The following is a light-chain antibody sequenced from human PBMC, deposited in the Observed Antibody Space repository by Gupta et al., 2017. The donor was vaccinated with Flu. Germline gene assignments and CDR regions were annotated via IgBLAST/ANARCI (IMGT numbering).Light chain of an antibody. J-gene: IGKJ5*01. CDR2: DAS. CDR3: QQRSNWPRIT. CDR1: QSVSSY. V-gene: IGKV3-11*01. Sequence: EIVLTQSPATLSLSPGERATLSCRASQSVSSYLAWYQQKPGQAPRLLIYDASNRATGIPARFSGSGYGKDFTLTISSREREDFAVYYCQQRSNWPRITFGQGTRLEIK.